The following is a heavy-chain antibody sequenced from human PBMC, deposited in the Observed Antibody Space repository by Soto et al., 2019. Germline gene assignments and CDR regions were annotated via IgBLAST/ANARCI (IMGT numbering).Heavy chain of an antibody. D-gene: IGHD3-22*01. CDR2: IYTSGST. V-gene: IGHV4-4*07. CDR3: ARTNYYDSSGYRSTLYYFDY. Sequence: SETLSLTCTVSGGSISSYYWSWIRQPAGKGLEWIGRIYTSGSTNYNPSLKSRVTMSVDTSKNQFSLKLSSVTAADTAVYYCARTNYYDSSGYRSTLYYFDYWGQGTLVTVSS. CDR1: GGSISSYY. J-gene: IGHJ4*02.